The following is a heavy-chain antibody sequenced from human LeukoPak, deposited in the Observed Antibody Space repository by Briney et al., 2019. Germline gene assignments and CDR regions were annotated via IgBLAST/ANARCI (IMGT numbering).Heavy chain of an antibody. J-gene: IGHJ4*02. CDR3: AEDSGSMVRGPFDY. V-gene: IGHV3-30*04. Sequence: GGSLRLSCAASGFTFSSYAMHWVRQARGKGLVGVAVISYDRSNKYYADSVKVRFTISRDNSKNTLDMQMNSLRADATAVYYCAEDSGSMVRGPFDYWGQGTLVTVSS. CDR2: ISYDRSNK. CDR1: GFTFSSYA. D-gene: IGHD3-10*01.